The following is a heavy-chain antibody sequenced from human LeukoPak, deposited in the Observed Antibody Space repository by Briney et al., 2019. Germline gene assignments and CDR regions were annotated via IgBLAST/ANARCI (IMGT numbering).Heavy chain of an antibody. D-gene: IGHD2-2*01. V-gene: IGHV1-2*02. CDR1: GYTRTDYY. Sequence: ASVKVSCKPSGYTRTDYYIHWVRQAPGRGLEWMGWINSDSGDTTYAQTFQGRVTMTRDTSISTAYMELSRLRSDDTAVYYCARLADCSSSSCRSFDYWGQGTLVTVSS. CDR2: INSDSGDT. CDR3: ARLADCSSSSCRSFDY. J-gene: IGHJ4*02.